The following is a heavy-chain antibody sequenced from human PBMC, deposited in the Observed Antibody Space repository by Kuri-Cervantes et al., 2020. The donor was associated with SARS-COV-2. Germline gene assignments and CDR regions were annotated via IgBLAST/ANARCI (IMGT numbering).Heavy chain of an antibody. CDR3: ARRHEIVPDY. CDR1: GGSIRSSSHY. J-gene: IGHJ4*02. Sequence: GSLRLCCTVSGGSIRSSSHYWGWIRQPPGKGLEWIGSVHYSGSTYYNPSLKSRVTISVDTSKNQLSLKLSSVTAADTAVYYCARRHEIVPDYWGQGTLVTVSS. CDR2: VHYSGST. D-gene: IGHD2/OR15-2a*01. V-gene: IGHV4-39*07.